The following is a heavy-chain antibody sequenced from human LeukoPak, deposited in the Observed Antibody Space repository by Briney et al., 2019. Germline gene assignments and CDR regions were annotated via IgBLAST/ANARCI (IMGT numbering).Heavy chain of an antibody. Sequence: PGGSLRLSCAASGFTFSSYEMNWVRQAPGKGLVWISYISSSGNIIYYADSVKGRFTISRDNAKNSLYLQMNSLRAEDTADYCAELGITMIGGVWGKGTTVTISS. CDR1: GFTFSSYE. V-gene: IGHV3-48*03. CDR3: AELGITMIGGV. CDR2: ISSSGNII. J-gene: IGHJ6*04. D-gene: IGHD3-10*02.